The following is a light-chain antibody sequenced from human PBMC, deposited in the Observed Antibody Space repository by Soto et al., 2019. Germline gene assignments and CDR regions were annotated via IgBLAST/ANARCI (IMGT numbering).Light chain of an antibody. CDR2: AVS. CDR1: SSDVGLYDY. J-gene: IGLJ1*01. Sequence: QSALTQPASVSGSPGQSITISCTGTSSDVGLYDYVSWYQQHPRKAPQLMIYAVSNRPSGVSNRFSASKSRNTASLFISGLQAEDEADYYCSSYTSDSSYVFGSGTKVTVL. V-gene: IGLV2-14*01. CDR3: SSYTSDSSYV.